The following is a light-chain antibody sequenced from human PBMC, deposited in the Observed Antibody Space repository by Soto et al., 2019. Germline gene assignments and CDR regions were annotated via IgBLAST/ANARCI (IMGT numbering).Light chain of an antibody. CDR1: QCISSY. Sequence: VLPPSPATLSFAPRSSATLSSRASQCISSYLAWYQQRPGQPPRLLIYGASSRATGIPDRFSGSGSGTDFTLTISRLEPEDFAVYYCQQYGSSGTFGQGTKVDNK. J-gene: IGKJ1*01. CDR2: GAS. V-gene: IGKV3-20*01. CDR3: QQYGSSGT.